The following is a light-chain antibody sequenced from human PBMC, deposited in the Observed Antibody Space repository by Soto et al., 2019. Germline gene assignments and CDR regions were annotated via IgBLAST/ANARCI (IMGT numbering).Light chain of an antibody. V-gene: IGLV2-14*01. Sequence: QYVLTQPASVSGSPGQSITISCTGTSRDDGGYNYVSWYQQHPGKAPKLMIYDVSNRPSGVSNRFSGSKSGNTASLTISGLQAEDEADYYCSSYTSSSTLLYVFGTGTKLTVL. CDR3: SSYTSSSTLLYV. CDR1: SRDDGGYNY. J-gene: IGLJ1*01. CDR2: DVS.